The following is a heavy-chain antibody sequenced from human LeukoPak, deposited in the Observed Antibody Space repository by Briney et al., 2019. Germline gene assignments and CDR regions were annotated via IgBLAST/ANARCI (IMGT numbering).Heavy chain of an antibody. CDR1: GFTFSDYY. V-gene: IGHV3-11*04. D-gene: IGHD3-3*01. CDR2: ISSSGSTI. J-gene: IGHJ6*03. Sequence: GGSLRLSCAASGFTFSDYYMSWIRQAPGKGLEWVSYISSSGSTIYYADSVKGRFTISRDNAKNSLYLQMNSLRAEDTAVYYCARQNTIFGAYYMDVWGKGTAVTVSS. CDR3: ARQNTIFGAYYMDV.